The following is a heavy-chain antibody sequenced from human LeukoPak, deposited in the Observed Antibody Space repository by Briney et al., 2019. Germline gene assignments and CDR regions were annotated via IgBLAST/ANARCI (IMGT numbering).Heavy chain of an antibody. J-gene: IGHJ4*02. Sequence: GGSLRPSCAASGFTFSSYSMNWVRQAPGKGLEWVSSISSSSSYIYYADSVKGRFTISRDNAKNSLYLQMNSLRAEDTAVYYCARVRGSSGYYSEYYFDYWGQGTLVTVSS. CDR2: ISSSSSYI. D-gene: IGHD3-22*01. CDR1: GFTFSSYS. CDR3: ARVRGSSGYYSEYYFDY. V-gene: IGHV3-21*01.